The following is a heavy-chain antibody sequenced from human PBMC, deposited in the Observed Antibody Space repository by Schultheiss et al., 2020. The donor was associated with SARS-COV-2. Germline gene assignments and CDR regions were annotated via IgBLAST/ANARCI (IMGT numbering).Heavy chain of an antibody. D-gene: IGHD3-3*01. CDR3: ARQVSDFWSGYYQPPYNWFDP. CDR1: GGSISSYY. CDR2: IYYSGST. Sequence: SETLSLTCTVSGGSISSYYWSWIRQPPGKGLEWIGYIYYSGSTNYNPSLKSRVTISVDTSKNQFSLKLSSVTAADTAVYYCARQVSDFWSGYYQPPYNWFDPWGQGTLVTVSS. V-gene: IGHV4-59*08. J-gene: IGHJ5*02.